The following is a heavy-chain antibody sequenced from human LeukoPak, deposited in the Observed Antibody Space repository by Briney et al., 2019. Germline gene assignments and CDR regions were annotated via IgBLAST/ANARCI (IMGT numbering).Heavy chain of an antibody. CDR1: GFPFSSYW. Sequence: GGSLRLSCVASGFPFSSYWMTWVRQAPGKGLEWVANIKQDGSKKSYVDSVKGRFTISRDNAKNSLYLQMNSLRAEDTAVYYCARRAVAGSYNWFDPWGQGTLVTVSS. J-gene: IGHJ5*02. CDR3: ARRAVAGSYNWFDP. V-gene: IGHV3-7*03. D-gene: IGHD6-19*01. CDR2: IKQDGSKK.